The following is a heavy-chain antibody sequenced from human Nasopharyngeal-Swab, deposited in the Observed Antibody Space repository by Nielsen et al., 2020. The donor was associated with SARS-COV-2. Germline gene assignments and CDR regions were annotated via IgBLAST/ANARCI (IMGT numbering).Heavy chain of an antibody. CDR1: GFTFSSYA. J-gene: IGHJ6*02. V-gene: IGHV3-21*01. D-gene: IGHD3-10*01. Sequence: GESLKISCAASGFTFSSYAMSWVRQAPGKGLEWVSSISSSSSYIYYADSVKGRFTISRDNSKNTLYLQMNSLRAEDTAVYYCARDVLLWFGELLGYYYYGMDVWGQGTTVTVSS. CDR2: ISSSSSYI. CDR3: ARDVLLWFGELLGYYYYGMDV.